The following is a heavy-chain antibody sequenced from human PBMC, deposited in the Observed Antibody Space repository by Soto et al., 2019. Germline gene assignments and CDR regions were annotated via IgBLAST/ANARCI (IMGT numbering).Heavy chain of an antibody. Sequence: KPSETLSLTCTVSGGSISSYYWSWIRQPPGKGLEWIGYIYYSGSTNYNPSLKSRVTISVDTSKNQFSLKLSSVTAADTAVYYCARDQGSSSEYNWFDPWGQGTLVTVSS. J-gene: IGHJ5*02. V-gene: IGHV4-59*01. D-gene: IGHD6-13*01. CDR1: GGSISSYY. CDR3: ARDQGSSSEYNWFDP. CDR2: IYYSGST.